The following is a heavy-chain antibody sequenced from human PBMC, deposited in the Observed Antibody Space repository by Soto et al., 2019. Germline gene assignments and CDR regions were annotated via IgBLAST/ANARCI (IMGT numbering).Heavy chain of an antibody. V-gene: IGHV3-21*04. CDR1: GLSISNSRYS. J-gene: IGHJ4*02. Sequence: ETLSLTCSVSGLSISNSRYSWGWVRQAPGKGLEWVSSISSSTGYTYYADSVKGRFTISRDNAKNSLYLQMNSLRAEDTAVYYCARIKSGITIFGVVIPPLDYWGQGTLVTVSS. D-gene: IGHD3-3*01. CDR2: ISSSTGYT. CDR3: ARIKSGITIFGVVIPPLDY.